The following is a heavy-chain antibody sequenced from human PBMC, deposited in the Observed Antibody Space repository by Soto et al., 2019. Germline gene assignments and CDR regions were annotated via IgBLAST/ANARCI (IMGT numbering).Heavy chain of an antibody. Sequence: QVQLVQSGAEVKKPGSSVNVSCKASGGTFSSYAISWVRQAPGQGLEWMGGIIPIFGTANYAQKFQGRVTITADESTSTAYMELSSLRSEDTAVYYCAREGRRSSSWHPDLNYWGQGTLVTVSS. D-gene: IGHD6-13*01. CDR3: AREGRRSSSWHPDLNY. J-gene: IGHJ4*02. V-gene: IGHV1-69*01. CDR2: IIPIFGTA. CDR1: GGTFSSYA.